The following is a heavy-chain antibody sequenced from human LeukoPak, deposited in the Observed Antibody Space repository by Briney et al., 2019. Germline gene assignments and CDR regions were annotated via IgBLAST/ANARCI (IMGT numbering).Heavy chain of an antibody. CDR1: GFTVNSNY. CDR3: AREPGTDYRKYYFDY. Sequence: GGSLRLSCAASGFTVNSNYWSWVRQAPGKGLEWVSVIYSGGTTYYADSVKGRFTFSRDNSKDMLHLQMNSLRAEDTAVYYCAREPGTDYRKYYFDYWGQGTLVTVSS. D-gene: IGHD3/OR15-3a*01. V-gene: IGHV3-53*01. CDR2: IYSGGTT. J-gene: IGHJ4*02.